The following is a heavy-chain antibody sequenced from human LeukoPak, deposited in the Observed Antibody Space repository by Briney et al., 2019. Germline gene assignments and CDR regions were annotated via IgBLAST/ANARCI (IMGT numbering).Heavy chain of an antibody. D-gene: IGHD4-17*01. CDR2: IKQDGSEK. V-gene: IGHV3-7*01. CDR3: ARDTTVTGNYYYYMDV. J-gene: IGHJ6*03. CDR1: GFTFSSYW. Sequence: GGSLRLSCAASGFTFSSYWMSWVRQAPGKGLEWVANIKQDGSEKYYVDSVKGRFTISRDNAKNSLYLQMNSLRAEDTAVYYCARDTTVTGNYYYYMDVWGKGPRSPSP.